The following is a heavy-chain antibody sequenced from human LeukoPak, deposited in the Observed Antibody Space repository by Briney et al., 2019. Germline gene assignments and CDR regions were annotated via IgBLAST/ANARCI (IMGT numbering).Heavy chain of an antibody. CDR3: ASDIVVVPAGIGDNWFDP. V-gene: IGHV1-69*05. D-gene: IGHD2-2*01. J-gene: IGHJ5*02. Sequence: ASVKVSCKASGGTFSSYAISWVRQAPGQGLEWMGGIIPIFGTANYAQKFQGRVTITTDESTSTAYMELSSLRSEDTAVYYCASDIVVVPAGIGDNWFDPWGQGTLVTVSS. CDR1: GGTFSSYA. CDR2: IIPIFGTA.